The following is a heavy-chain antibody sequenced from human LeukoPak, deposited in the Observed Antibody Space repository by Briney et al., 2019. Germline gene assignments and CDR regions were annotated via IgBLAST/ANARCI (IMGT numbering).Heavy chain of an antibody. D-gene: IGHD2-15*01. V-gene: IGHV3-7*01. CDR1: GFTFSSYW. J-gene: IGHJ4*02. CDR2: IKQDGSEK. CDR3: ARDYRGYRAPYYFDY. Sequence: GGSLRLSCAASGFTFSSYWMSWVRQAPGKGLEWVANIKQDGSEKYYVDPVKGRFTISRDNAKNSLYLQMNSLRAEDTAVYYCARDYRGYRAPYYFDYWGQGTLVTVSS.